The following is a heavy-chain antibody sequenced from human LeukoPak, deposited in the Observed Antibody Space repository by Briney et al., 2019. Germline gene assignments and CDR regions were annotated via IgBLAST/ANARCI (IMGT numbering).Heavy chain of an antibody. CDR3: AKLKQWQPQRYFFEY. CDR1: GFTFSSYA. CDR2: FSGTSTN. D-gene: IGHD6-19*01. J-gene: IGHJ4*02. V-gene: IGHV3-23*01. Sequence: GRSLRLSCAASGFTFSSYAMSWVRQAPGKGLEWGSTFSGTSTNSYADAVKGRVTISRDNSKNTLYLQMNSLRAEDTAVYYCAKLKQWQPQRYFFEYWGQGALVTVAS.